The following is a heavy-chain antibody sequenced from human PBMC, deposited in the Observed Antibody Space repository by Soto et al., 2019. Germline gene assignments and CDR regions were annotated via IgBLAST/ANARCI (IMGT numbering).Heavy chain of an antibody. J-gene: IGHJ4*02. D-gene: IGHD1-26*01. Sequence: EVQLLESGGDLVQPGGSLRLSCVASGFTFGSRAMSWVRQAPGEGLEWVSTITDTGGDTKYADSVRGRFTISRDNAKNSLYLQMNSLRAEDTAVYYCARARGSYYDVDYWGQGTLVTVSS. CDR3: ARARGSYYDVDY. CDR2: ITDTGGDT. CDR1: GFTFGSRA. V-gene: IGHV3-23*01.